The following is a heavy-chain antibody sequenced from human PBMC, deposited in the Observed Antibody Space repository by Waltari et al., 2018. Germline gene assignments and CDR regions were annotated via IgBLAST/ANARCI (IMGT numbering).Heavy chain of an antibody. J-gene: IGHJ4*02. CDR2: IIPNSGGT. Sequence: QVQLVQSGAEVKKPGSSVKVSCKASGGTFSSYAIRWVRQAPGQGLEWMGGIIPNSGGTNYAQKFQGRVTMTRDTSISTAYMELSRLRSDDTAVYYCARDGDYYFDYWGQGTLVTVSS. D-gene: IGHD7-27*01. CDR3: ARDGDYYFDY. CDR1: GGTFSSYA. V-gene: IGHV1-2*02.